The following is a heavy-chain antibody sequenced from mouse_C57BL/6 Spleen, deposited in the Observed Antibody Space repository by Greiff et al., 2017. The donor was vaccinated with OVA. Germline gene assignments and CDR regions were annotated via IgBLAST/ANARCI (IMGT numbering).Heavy chain of an antibody. D-gene: IGHD1-1*01. J-gene: IGHJ2*01. Sequence: QVQLQQPGAELVKPGASVKLSCKASGYTFTSYWMQWVKQRPGQGLEWIGEIDPSDSDNNYNQKFKGKATLTVDTSSSTAYMQLSSLTSEDSAVYYCAFYYGSSDEDYWGQGTTLTVSS. V-gene: IGHV1-50*01. CDR3: AFYYGSSDEDY. CDR1: GYTFTSYW. CDR2: IDPSDSDN.